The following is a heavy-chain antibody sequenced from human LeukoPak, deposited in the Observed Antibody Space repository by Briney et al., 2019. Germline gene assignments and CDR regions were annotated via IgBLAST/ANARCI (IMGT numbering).Heavy chain of an antibody. CDR1: GGSISSYY. CDR3: ARDSRYCSGGSCYLEYFQH. Sequence: SETLSLTCTVSGGSISSYYWSWIRQPPGKGLEWIGYIYYSGSTNYNPSLKSRVTISVDTSKNQFSLKLSSVTAADTAVYYCARDSRYCSGGSCYLEYFQHWGQGTLDTVSS. V-gene: IGHV4-59*01. D-gene: IGHD2-15*01. J-gene: IGHJ1*01. CDR2: IYYSGST.